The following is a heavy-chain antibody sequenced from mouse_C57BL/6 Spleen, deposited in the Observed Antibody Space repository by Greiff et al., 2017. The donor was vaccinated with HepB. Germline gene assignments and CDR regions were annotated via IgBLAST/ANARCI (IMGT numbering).Heavy chain of an antibody. V-gene: IGHV1-61*01. CDR2: IYPSDSET. J-gene: IGHJ2*01. CDR3: ARYYSNPYFDY. D-gene: IGHD2-5*01. CDR1: GYTFTSYW. Sequence: QVQLQQPGAELVRPGSSVKLSCKASGYTFTSYWMDWVKQRPGQGLEWIGNIYPSDSETNYNQKFKDKATLTVDKASSTAYMQLSILTSEDSAVYYWARYYSNPYFDYWGQGTTLTVSS.